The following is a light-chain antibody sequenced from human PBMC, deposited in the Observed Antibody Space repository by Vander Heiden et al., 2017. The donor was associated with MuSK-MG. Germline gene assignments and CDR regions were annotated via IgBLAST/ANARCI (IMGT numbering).Light chain of an antibody. V-gene: IGKV1-9*01. CDR3: QRLNSYLFT. Sequence: IQLTQSPSSLSASVGDRVTITCRASQGISSYLAWYQQKPGKAPKLLIYAASTLQSGVPSRFSGSASGTDFTLTISSLHPEDFATYYCQRLNSYLFTFGHGTKVDIK. CDR2: AAS. CDR1: QGISSY. J-gene: IGKJ3*01.